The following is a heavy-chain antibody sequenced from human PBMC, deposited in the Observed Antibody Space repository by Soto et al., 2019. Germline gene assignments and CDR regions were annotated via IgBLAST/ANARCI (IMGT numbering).Heavy chain of an antibody. CDR3: ASGGYSSSWSPLGDY. J-gene: IGHJ4*02. D-gene: IGHD6-13*01. Sequence: GGSLRLSCAASGFTFSSYAMHWVRQAPGKGLEWVAVISYDGSNKYYADSVKGRFTISRDNSKNTLYLQMNSLRAEDTAVYYCASGGYSSSWSPLGDYWGQGTLVTVSS. CDR2: ISYDGSNK. CDR1: GFTFSSYA. V-gene: IGHV3-30-3*01.